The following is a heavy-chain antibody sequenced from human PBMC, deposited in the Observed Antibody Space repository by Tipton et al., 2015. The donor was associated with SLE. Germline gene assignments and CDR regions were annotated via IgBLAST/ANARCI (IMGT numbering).Heavy chain of an antibody. CDR1: GFTFDDYA. Sequence: RSLRLSCAASGFTFDDYAMHWVRQAPGKGLEWVSGISWNSGSIGYADSVKGRFTISRDNSKNTLYLQMNSLRAEDTAVYYCAKDSPWGVVVIAILAFDIWGQGTMVTVSS. J-gene: IGHJ3*02. CDR2: ISWNSGSI. D-gene: IGHD2-21*01. V-gene: IGHV3-9*01. CDR3: AKDSPWGVVVIAILAFDI.